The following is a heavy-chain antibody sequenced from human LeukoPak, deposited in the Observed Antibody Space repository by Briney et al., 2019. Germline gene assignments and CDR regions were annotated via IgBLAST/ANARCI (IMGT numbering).Heavy chain of an antibody. CDR1: GFTFSSYS. CDR3: ARTYSSSWYYFDY. Sequence: GGSLRLSCAASGFTFSSYSMNWVRQAPGKGLEWVSSISSSSSYIYYADSVKGRFTISRDNAKNSLYLQMNSLRAEDTAVCYCARTYSSSWYYFDYWGQGTLVTVSS. V-gene: IGHV3-21*04. D-gene: IGHD6-13*01. CDR2: ISSSSSYI. J-gene: IGHJ4*02.